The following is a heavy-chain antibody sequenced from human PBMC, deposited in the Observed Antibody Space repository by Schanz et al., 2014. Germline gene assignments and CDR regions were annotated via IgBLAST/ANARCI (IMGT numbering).Heavy chain of an antibody. CDR2: IKSDGSST. CDR3: ARKMKLGVYGGKGHDSLDI. D-gene: IGHD4-17*01. CDR1: GFTFSSYW. Sequence: EVHLVESGGGLVQPGGSLRLSCAASGFTFSSYWMHWVRQVPGKGLVWVSRIKSDGSSTSYADSVKGRFTISRDNSKNTLYLQMNTLRAEDTAVYYCARKMKLGVYGGKGHDSLDIWGQGTMVTVSS. J-gene: IGHJ3*02. V-gene: IGHV3-74*02.